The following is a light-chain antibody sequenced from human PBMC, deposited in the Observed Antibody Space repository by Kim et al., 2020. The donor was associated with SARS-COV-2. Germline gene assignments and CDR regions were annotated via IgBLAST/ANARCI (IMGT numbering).Light chain of an antibody. CDR3: QQYGSSPLT. J-gene: IGKJ4*01. Sequence: SPGERATLAGRASQSVSSSYLAWYQQKPGQAPRLLIYGASSRPTGIPDRFSGSGSGTDFTLTISRLEPEDFAVYYCQQYGSSPLTFGGGTKVDIK. CDR1: QSVSSSY. V-gene: IGKV3-20*01. CDR2: GAS.